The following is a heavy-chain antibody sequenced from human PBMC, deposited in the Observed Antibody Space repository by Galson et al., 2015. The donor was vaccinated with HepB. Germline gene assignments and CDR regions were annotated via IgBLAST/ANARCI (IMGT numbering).Heavy chain of an antibody. J-gene: IGHJ6*02. D-gene: IGHD3-3*01. CDR2: ISYDGINK. CDR3: ARDLSSGITAFGLGQYHYYAMDV. CDR1: GFTFSSFP. V-gene: IGHV3-30-3*01. Sequence: SLRLSCAASGFTFSSFPIHWVRQSPGKGLEWVAVISYDGINKYYADSVKGRFTVSRDDSKNTVFLQMNSLTVEDTAVYYCARDLSSGITAFGLGQYHYYAMDVRGQGTLVSVSS.